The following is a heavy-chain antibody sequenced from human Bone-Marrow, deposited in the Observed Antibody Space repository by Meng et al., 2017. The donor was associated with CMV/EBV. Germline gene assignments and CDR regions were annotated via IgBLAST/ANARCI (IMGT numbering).Heavy chain of an antibody. V-gene: IGHV1-2*02. CDR1: GYTLIDYH. Sequence: QVPLVQSGAEVQKPGASVKVSCKASGYTLIDYHIHWVRQAPGQWLEWMGWINPSDDTNSAQNFQGRVTMTRDMSINTVYMELSRLTSDDTAVYYCAVTYYYDSSGYYSFDYWGQGTLVTVSS. J-gene: IGHJ4*02. CDR2: INPSDDT. CDR3: AVTYYYDSSGYYSFDY. D-gene: IGHD3-22*01.